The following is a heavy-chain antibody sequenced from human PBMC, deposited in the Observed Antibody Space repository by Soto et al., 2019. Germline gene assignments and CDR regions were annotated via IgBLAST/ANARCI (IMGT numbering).Heavy chain of an antibody. V-gene: IGHV1-18*01. CDR2: ISVNNGNT. CDR1: GYTFTSYS. Sequence: QVQLVQSGVEVKKPGASVKVSCKASGYTFTSYSISWVRQAPGQGLEWMGWISVNNGNTKYAQDFQGRVTMTTDTSTSTAYMELRSLRSDDTAVYYCARDGVAVTTGISGYWGQGTLVTVSS. J-gene: IGHJ4*02. CDR3: ARDGVAVTTGISGY. D-gene: IGHD4-4*01.